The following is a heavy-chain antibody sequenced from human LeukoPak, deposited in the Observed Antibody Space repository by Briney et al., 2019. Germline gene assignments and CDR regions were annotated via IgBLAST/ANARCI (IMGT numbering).Heavy chain of an antibody. CDR2: ISWNSGSI. CDR1: GFTFDDYA. Sequence: GGSLRLSCAASGFTFDDYAMHWVRQAPGKGLEWVSGISWNSGSIGYADSVKGRFTISRDNAKNSLYLQMNSLRAEDTALYYCAKGDHGSGSYNFDYWGQGTLVTVSS. J-gene: IGHJ4*02. D-gene: IGHD3-10*01. CDR3: AKGDHGSGSYNFDY. V-gene: IGHV3-9*01.